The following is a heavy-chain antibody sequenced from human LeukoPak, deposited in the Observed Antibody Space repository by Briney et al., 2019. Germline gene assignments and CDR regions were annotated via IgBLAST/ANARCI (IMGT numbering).Heavy chain of an antibody. CDR2: ISESGDNT. CDR3: AKLLGEAGGP. V-gene: IGHV3-23*01. CDR1: GFTVSSNY. Sequence: GGSLRLSCAASGFTVSSNYMSWVRQAPGKGLEWVSSISESGDNTYYADSVKGRFTISRDTSKNTLYLQMNSLRAEDTAVYYCAKLLGEAGGPWGQGTLVTVSS. J-gene: IGHJ5*02. D-gene: IGHD3-10*01.